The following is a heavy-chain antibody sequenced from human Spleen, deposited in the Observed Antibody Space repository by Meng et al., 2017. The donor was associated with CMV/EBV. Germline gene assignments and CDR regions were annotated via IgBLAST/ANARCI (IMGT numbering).Heavy chain of an antibody. D-gene: IGHD6-13*01. CDR2: INPSGGST. V-gene: IGHV1-46*01. Sequence: QVQLVQSGAEVKKPGASVKVSCKASGYTFTSYYMHWVRQAPGQGLEWMGIINPSGGSTSYAQKFQGRVTMTTDTSTSTAYMELRSLRSDDTAVYYCARDENKSSSWTYSCYWGQGTLVTVSS. J-gene: IGHJ4*02. CDR1: GYTFTSYY. CDR3: ARDENKSSSWTYSCY.